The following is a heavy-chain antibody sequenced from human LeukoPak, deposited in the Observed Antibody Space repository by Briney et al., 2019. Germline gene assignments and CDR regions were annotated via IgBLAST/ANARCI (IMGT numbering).Heavy chain of an antibody. Sequence: GGSLRLSCATSGFTFSNYAMSWVRQAPGKGLEWVSIISDSAVGTYYTDSVKGRFTISRDNSKNTLYLQMNSLRAEDTAIYYCAKDGNLYSSGWLDYWGQGTLVTVSS. CDR2: ISDSAVGT. CDR3: AKDGNLYSSGWLDY. J-gene: IGHJ4*02. V-gene: IGHV3-23*01. CDR1: GFTFSNYA. D-gene: IGHD6-19*01.